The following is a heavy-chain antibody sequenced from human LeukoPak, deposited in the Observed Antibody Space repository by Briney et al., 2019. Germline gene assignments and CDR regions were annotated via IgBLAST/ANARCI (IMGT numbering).Heavy chain of an antibody. J-gene: IGHJ5*02. V-gene: IGHV1-24*01. CDR3: ARNSGSPPRWFDP. Sequence: ASVKVSCKVSGYTLTELSMHWVRQAPGKGLEWMGGFDPEDGETIYAQKLQGRVTMTTDTSTSTAYMELRSLRSDDTAVYYCARNSGSPPRWFDPWGQGTLATVSS. CDR2: FDPEDGET. D-gene: IGHD1-26*01. CDR1: GYTLTELS.